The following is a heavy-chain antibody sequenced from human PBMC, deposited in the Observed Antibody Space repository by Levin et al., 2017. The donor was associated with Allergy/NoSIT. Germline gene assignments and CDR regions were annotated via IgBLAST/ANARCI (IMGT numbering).Heavy chain of an antibody. D-gene: IGHD1-14*01. J-gene: IGHJ4*02. CDR1: GFTFSNYA. CDR2: ISGSGGTT. Sequence: GGSLRLSCAASGFTFSNYAVSWVRQAPGKGLEWVSVISGSGGTTYYGDSVKGRFTISRDNSKNTLYLQMNSLRVEDTAVYYCATSTPEGDFGSWGQGTPVTVSS. V-gene: IGHV3-23*01. CDR3: ATSTPEGDFGS.